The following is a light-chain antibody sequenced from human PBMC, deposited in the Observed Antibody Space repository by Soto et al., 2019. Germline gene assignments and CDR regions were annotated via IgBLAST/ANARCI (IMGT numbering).Light chain of an antibody. CDR3: IAYTGNSTLDV. CDR2: EVS. J-gene: IGLJ1*01. V-gene: IGLV2-14*01. Sequence: QSALTQPASVTGSPGQSITISCTGTSSDVGGYKYVSWYQQHPDKAPKLIIYEVSNRPSGVSNRFSGSKSGNTASLTSSGLPVEDEADCDCIAYTGNSTLDVVGTGTKVTVL. CDR1: SSDVGGYKY.